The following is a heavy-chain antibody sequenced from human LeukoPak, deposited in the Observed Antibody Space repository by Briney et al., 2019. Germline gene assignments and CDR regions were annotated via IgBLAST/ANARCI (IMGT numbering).Heavy chain of an antibody. CDR3: ARRGDFFDY. V-gene: IGHV4-59*12. CDR1: GGSISSYY. J-gene: IGHJ4*02. CDR2: IYYSGST. Sequence: PSETLSLTCTVSGGSISSYYWSWIRQPPGKGLEWIGYIYYSGSTNYNPSLKSRVTMSVDTSKNQFSLRLTSVTAADTALYYCARRGDFFDYWGQGILVTVSS.